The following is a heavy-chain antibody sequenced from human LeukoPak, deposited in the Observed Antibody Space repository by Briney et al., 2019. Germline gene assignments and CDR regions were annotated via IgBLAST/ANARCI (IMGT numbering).Heavy chain of an antibody. V-gene: IGHV3-23*01. CDR1: GFTFRSYA. CDR3: ARDTLGEGEDANYAVYYFDY. D-gene: IGHD4/OR15-4a*01. CDR2: ITADGSST. Sequence: RGSLRLYCAGSGFTFRSYAMKWVRQAPGKGLEWVSAITADGSSTHYTIPVKGRFIISRDTHKNTLYLKMNNLRADDTAVYYCARDTLGEGEDANYAVYYFDYWGQGTVVTVSS. J-gene: IGHJ4*02.